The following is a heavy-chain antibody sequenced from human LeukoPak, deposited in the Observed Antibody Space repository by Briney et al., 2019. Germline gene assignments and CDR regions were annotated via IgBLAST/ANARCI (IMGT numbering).Heavy chain of an antibody. CDR3: ARDPSRGYSYGGDAFDI. CDR1: GGTFSSYA. J-gene: IGHJ3*02. CDR2: IIPIFGTA. Sequence: SSVKVSCKASGGTFSSYAISWVRQAPGQGLEWMGGIIPIFGTANYAQKFQGRVTITADESTSTAYMELSSLRSEDTAVYYCARDPSRGYSYGGDAFDIWGQGTMVTVSS. D-gene: IGHD5-18*01. V-gene: IGHV1-69*01.